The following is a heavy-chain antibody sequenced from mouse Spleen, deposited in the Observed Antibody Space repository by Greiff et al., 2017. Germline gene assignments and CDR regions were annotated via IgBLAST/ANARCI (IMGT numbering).Heavy chain of an antibody. Sequence: QVQLQQPGAELVKPGASVKLSCKASGYTFTSYWMHWVKQRPGQGLEWIGMIHPNSGSTNYNEKFKSKATLTVDKSSSTAYMQLSSLISEDSAVYYCARGAPILLHWGQGTTLTVSS. CDR1: GYTFTSYW. D-gene: IGHD1-1*01. V-gene: IGHV1-64*01. J-gene: IGHJ2*01. CDR2: IHPNSGST. CDR3: ARGAPILLH.